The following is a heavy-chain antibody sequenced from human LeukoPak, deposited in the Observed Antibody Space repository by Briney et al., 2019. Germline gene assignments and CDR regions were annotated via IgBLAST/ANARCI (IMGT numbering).Heavy chain of an antibody. J-gene: IGHJ4*02. CDR3: ARAYRAHQTFHSYHYFDY. D-gene: IGHD5-18*01. CDR2: IYYSGST. Sequence: SETLSLTCTVSGGSISSYYWSWIRQPPGKGLEWIGYIYYSGSTNYNPSLKSRVTISVDTSKNQFSLKLNSVTAADTAVYFCARAYRAHQTFHSYHYFDYWGQGTLVTVSS. CDR1: GGSISSYY. V-gene: IGHV4-59*12.